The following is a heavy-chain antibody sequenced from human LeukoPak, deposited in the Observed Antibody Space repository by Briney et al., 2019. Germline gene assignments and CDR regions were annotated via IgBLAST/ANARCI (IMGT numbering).Heavy chain of an antibody. J-gene: IGHJ4*02. CDR1: GHPFYKYG. D-gene: IGHD3-16*01. CDR2: VSVYNGNT. CDR3: AGNYEGQGVVAAH. Sequence: ASVKVSCKVSGHPFYKYGINWVRQAPGQGLEWLGWVSVYNGNTNNVQTLQGRLTMTTDVSTSTVYMELRSLRSDDTAVYYCAGNYEGQGVVAAHWGQGTLVTVSS. V-gene: IGHV1-18*01.